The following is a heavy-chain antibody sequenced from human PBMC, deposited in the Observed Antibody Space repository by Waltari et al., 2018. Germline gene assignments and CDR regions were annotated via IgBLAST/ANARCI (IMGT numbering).Heavy chain of an antibody. D-gene: IGHD3-10*01. J-gene: IGHJ4*02. Sequence: QVQLQESGPGRVKPSETLSLTCTVSGVSIRRHYWSCIRQPPGEGLEWIGYIYHSGGTYYNPSLNGRVTISLDTSKNQISLQLNSVTAADTAMYYCARGRGSGRYYSALFDYWGQGTRLTVSS. V-gene: IGHV4-59*11. CDR1: GVSIRRHY. CDR2: IYHSGGT. CDR3: ARGRGSGRYYSALFDY.